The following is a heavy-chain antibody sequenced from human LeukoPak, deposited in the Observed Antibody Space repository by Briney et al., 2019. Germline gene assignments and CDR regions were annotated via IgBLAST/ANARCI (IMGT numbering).Heavy chain of an antibody. CDR3: ARSRDYYGSGSYFADAFDI. D-gene: IGHD3-10*01. J-gene: IGHJ3*02. Sequence: PSETLSLTCAVYGGSFSGYYWSWIRQPPGKGLEWIGEINRSGSTNYNPSLKSRVTISVDTSKNQFSLKLSSVTAAGTAVYYCARSRDYYGSGSYFADAFDIWGQGTMVTVSS. V-gene: IGHV4-34*01. CDR1: GGSFSGYY. CDR2: INRSGST.